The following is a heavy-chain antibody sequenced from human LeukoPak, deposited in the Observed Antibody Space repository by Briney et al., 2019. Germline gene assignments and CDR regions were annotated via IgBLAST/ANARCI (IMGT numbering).Heavy chain of an antibody. CDR3: ARRDHYDFWSGYSFDY. D-gene: IGHD3-3*01. CDR1: GGTFSSDT. Sequence: SVKVSRKGSGGTFSSDTISWVRQAPGQGLEWMGGIIPIFGTANYAQKFQGRVTITADESTSTAYMELSSLRSEDTAVYYCARRDHYDFWSGYSFDYWGQGTLVSVSS. J-gene: IGHJ4*02. V-gene: IGHV1-69*13. CDR2: IIPIFGTA.